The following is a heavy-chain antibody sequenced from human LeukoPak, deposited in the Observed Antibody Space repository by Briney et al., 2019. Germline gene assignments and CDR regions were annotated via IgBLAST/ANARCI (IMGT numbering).Heavy chain of an antibody. CDR1: GYTFSSYG. V-gene: IGHV1-18*01. CDR2: ISGHNGNT. CDR3: ARVPLVRGVIGGGDY. Sequence: ASVKVSCKASGYTFSSYGISWVRQAPGQRLECMGWISGHNGNTNFAQKFSGRIILTTDTSTGTAYMELRSLTSDDTAVYYCARVPLVRGVIGGGDYWGQGTLVTVSS. D-gene: IGHD3-10*01. J-gene: IGHJ4*02.